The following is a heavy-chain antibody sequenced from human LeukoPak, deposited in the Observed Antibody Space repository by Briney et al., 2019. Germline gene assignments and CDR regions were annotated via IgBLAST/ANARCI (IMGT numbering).Heavy chain of an antibody. CDR3: ARGKSQYDYVWGSYRNPDRYFDY. D-gene: IGHD3-16*02. J-gene: IGHJ4*02. V-gene: IGHV4-34*01. CDR1: GGSFSGYY. Sequence: PSETLSLTCAVYGGSFSGYYWSWIRQPPGKGLEWIGEINHSGSTNYNPSLKNRVTISVDTSKNQFSLKLSSVTAADTAVYYCARGKSQYDYVWGSYRNPDRYFDYWGQGTLVTVSS. CDR2: INHSGST.